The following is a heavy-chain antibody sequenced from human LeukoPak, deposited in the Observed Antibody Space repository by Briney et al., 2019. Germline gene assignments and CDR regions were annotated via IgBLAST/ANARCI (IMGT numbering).Heavy chain of an antibody. CDR2: IYYSGST. V-gene: IGHV4-59*01. CDR1: GGSIRRYY. Sequence: SETLSLTCTVSGGSIRRYYWSWIRQPPGKGLEWIGYIYYSGSTNYNPSLKSRVTISVDTSKNQFSLKLSSVTAADTAVYYCARAPYDYYGIDVWGQGTTVTVSS. CDR3: ARAPYDYYGIDV. J-gene: IGHJ6*02.